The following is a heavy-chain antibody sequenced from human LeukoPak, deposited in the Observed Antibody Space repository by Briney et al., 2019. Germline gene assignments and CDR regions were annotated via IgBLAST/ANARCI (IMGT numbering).Heavy chain of an antibody. J-gene: IGHJ4*02. CDR1: GGSITSYY. CDR2: IYNSGST. Sequence: SETLSLICTVSGGSITSYYWSWIRQPAGKGLEWIGRIYNSGSTNYNPSLKSRVTMSVDASKNQFFLKLSSVTAADTAVYYCARWEGLAAAGSFDYWGQGTLVTVSS. CDR3: ARWEGLAAAGSFDY. D-gene: IGHD6-13*01. V-gene: IGHV4-4*07.